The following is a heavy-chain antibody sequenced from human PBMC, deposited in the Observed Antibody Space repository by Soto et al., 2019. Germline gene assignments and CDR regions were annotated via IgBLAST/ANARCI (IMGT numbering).Heavy chain of an antibody. CDR1: GFTFSNYG. J-gene: IGHJ6*02. CDR3: ARDLLGASVSDGLDV. D-gene: IGHD1-26*01. Sequence: GGSLRLSCAASGFTFSNYGMHWVRQAPGKGLEWVAIIWHDGNNKYYADSVRGRFIISRDNSKNRLYLQMNSLRAEDTAVYYCARDLLGASVSDGLDVGGQGTPVTVSS. V-gene: IGHV3-33*01. CDR2: IWHDGNNK.